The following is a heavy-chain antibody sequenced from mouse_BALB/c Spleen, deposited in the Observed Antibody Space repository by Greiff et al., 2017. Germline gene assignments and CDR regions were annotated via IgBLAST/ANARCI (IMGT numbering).Heavy chain of an antibody. J-gene: IGHJ4*01. CDR1: GFTFSSFG. Sequence: EVKVVESGGGLVQPGGSRKLSCAASGFTFSSFGMHWVRRAPEKGLEWVAYISSGSSTIYYADTVKGRFTISRDNPKNTLFLQMTSLRSEDTAMYYCAREAYYYAMDYWGQGTSVTVSS. CDR3: AREAYYYAMDY. V-gene: IGHV5-17*02. CDR2: ISSGSSTI.